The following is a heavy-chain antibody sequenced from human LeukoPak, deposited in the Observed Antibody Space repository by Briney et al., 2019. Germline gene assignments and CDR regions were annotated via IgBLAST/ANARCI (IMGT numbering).Heavy chain of an antibody. CDR2: IYYSGST. J-gene: IGHJ2*01. CDR3: ARVGSWSYFDL. CDR1: GGSISSYY. D-gene: IGHD6-13*01. Sequence: SSETLSLTCTVSGGSISSYYWSWIRQPPGKGLEWIGYIYYSGSTNYNPSLKSRVTISVDTSKNQFSLKLSSVTAADTAVYYCARVGSWSYFDLWGRGTLVTVSS. V-gene: IGHV4-59*01.